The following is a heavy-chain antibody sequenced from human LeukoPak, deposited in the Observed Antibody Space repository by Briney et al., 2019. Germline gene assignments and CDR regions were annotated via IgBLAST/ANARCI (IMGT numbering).Heavy chain of an antibody. V-gene: IGHV3-7*01. CDR3: ARGRPSDWGVDY. CDR2: MNQHGGET. J-gene: IGHJ4*02. D-gene: IGHD7-27*01. CDR1: GFTFSSFW. Sequence: GGSLRLSCAASGFTFSSFWMSWVRQAPGKGLEWVANMNQHGGETNYVDSMKGRFTISRENAKNSLYLQMNSLRDEDTAVYYCARGRPSDWGVDYWGQGTPVTVSS.